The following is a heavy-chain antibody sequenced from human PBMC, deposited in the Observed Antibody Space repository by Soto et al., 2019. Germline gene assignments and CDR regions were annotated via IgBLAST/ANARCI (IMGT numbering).Heavy chain of an antibody. Sequence: GGSLRLSCAASGFTISRYWMHWVRRTPGKGLVWVSHISGAGSSRTYADFVEGRFTVSRDDAENTLYLQMNSLKTEDTAVYYCSHGYAQYFESWGQGTLVTVSS. D-gene: IGHD5-18*01. CDR3: SHGYAQYFES. J-gene: IGHJ4*02. CDR1: GFTISRYW. CDR2: ISGAGSSR. V-gene: IGHV3-74*01.